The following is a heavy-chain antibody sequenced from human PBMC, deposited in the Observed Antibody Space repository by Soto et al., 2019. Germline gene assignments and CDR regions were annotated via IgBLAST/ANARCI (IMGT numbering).Heavy chain of an antibody. J-gene: IGHJ6*04. V-gene: IGHV3-21*01. CDR1: RFNFRIYT. D-gene: IGHD2-8*01. CDR2: ISTAGGYI. Sequence: PVVSLRLSCSSSRFNFRIYTMNWVRQAPVHGLEWVSSISTAGGYIYYADSVKGRCTISRDNAKNSLYLHMNNLRVEDTAVYDCARERTLLGRPSPTNWSCYAMDGWGKAT. CDR3: ARERTLLGRPSPTNWSCYAMDG.